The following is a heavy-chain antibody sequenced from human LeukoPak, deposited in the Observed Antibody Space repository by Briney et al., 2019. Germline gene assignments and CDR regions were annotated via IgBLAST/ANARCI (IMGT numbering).Heavy chain of an antibody. CDR3: ARRGYDYRD. J-gene: IGHJ4*02. CDR2: IYYSGTT. D-gene: IGHD4-11*01. V-gene: IGHV4-4*02. CDR1: SGSISSSTW. Sequence: SETLSLTCAVSSGSISSSTWWSWVRQPPGKGLEWIGSIYYSGTTYYNPSLKSRVTISVDTSKNQFSLNLSSVTAADTAVYYCARRGYDYRDWGQGTLVTVSS.